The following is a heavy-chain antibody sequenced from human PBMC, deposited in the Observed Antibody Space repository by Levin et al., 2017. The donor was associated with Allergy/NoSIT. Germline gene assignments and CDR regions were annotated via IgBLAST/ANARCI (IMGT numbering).Heavy chain of an antibody. CDR2: ISSSSSYI. J-gene: IGHJ4*02. CDR1: GFTFSSYS. CDR3: ARDPTYDFGVQYYFDY. D-gene: IGHD3-3*01. V-gene: IGHV3-21*01. Sequence: GGSLRLSCAASGFTFSSYSMNWVRQAPGKGLEWVSSISSSSSYIYYADSVKGRFTISRDNAKNSLYPQMNSLRAEDTAVYYCARDPTYDFGVQYYFDYWGQGTLVTVSS.